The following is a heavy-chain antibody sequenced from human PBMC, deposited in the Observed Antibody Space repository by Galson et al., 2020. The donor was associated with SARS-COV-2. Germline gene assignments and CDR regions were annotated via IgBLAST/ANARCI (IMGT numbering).Heavy chain of an antibody. J-gene: IGHJ4*02. Sequence: SGPTLVKPAQTLTLTCTFSGFSLSTSGVAVGWIRQPPGKALEWLALIYWNDDELYSPSLKSRLTITKDTSQNQVVLTMTNMDPVDTATYYCAHTPSGYDYVWGSYFDYWGQGTLVTVSS. CDR3: AHTPSGYDYVWGSYFDY. D-gene: IGHD3-16*01. CDR2: IYWNDDE. CDR1: GFSLSTSGVA. V-gene: IGHV2-5*01.